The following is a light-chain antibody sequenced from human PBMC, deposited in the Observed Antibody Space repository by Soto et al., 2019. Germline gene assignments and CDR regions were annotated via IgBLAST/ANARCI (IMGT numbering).Light chain of an antibody. CDR2: ESS. Sequence: EIGMTQSPAALSLSQGESATLSCRASQSVSTHLDWYQQKPGQAPRLLIYESSNRATIIPAMFSCSGSTTHFTLTISSLHPEDFEVDYCQQRGNWPKTFGQGTKVDI. CDR3: QQRGNWPKT. V-gene: IGKV3-11*01. J-gene: IGKJ1*01. CDR1: QSVSTH.